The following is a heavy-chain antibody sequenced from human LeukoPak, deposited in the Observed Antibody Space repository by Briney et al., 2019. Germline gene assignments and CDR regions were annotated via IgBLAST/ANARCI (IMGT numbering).Heavy chain of an antibody. J-gene: IGHJ6*03. CDR3: ARDLYXXLXSTRPRDYYYYMDV. CDR2: INPNSGGT. V-gene: IGHV1-2*02. Sequence: ASVKVSCKASGYTFTGYYIHWVRQAPGQGLEYMGWINPNSGGTNYAQKFQGRVTMTRDTSISTAYMELSRLRSDDTAVYYCARDLYXXLXSTRPRDYYYYMDVWGEGTTVTVSS. D-gene: IGHD2-8*01. CDR1: GYTFTGYY.